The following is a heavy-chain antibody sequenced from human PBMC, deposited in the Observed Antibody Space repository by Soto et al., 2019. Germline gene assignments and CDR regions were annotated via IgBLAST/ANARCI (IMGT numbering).Heavy chain of an antibody. CDR3: AISRITFFGGVGYSYMDV. V-gene: IGHV1-18*01. CDR2: ISAYNGNT. Sequence: AASVKVSCKASGYTFTSYGISWVRQAPGQGLEWMGWISAYNGNTNYAQKLQGRVTMTTGTSTSTAYMELRSLRSDDTAVYYCAISRITFFGGVGYSYMDVWGKGTTVPVSS. CDR1: GYTFTSYG. D-gene: IGHD3-3*01. J-gene: IGHJ6*03.